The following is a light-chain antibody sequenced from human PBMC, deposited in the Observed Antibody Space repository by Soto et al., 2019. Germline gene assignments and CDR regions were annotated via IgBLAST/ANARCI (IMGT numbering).Light chain of an antibody. CDR1: QGISNY. J-gene: IGKJ5*01. CDR2: AAS. V-gene: IGKV1-39*01. Sequence: DMPMTPSPSSPSASVGDRVTITCRASQGISNYLAWYQQKPGKVPKLLIYAASTLQSGVPSRFSGSGSGTDFTLIISSLQPEDFATFYCQQSYNIPITFGQGTRLEIK. CDR3: QQSYNIPIT.